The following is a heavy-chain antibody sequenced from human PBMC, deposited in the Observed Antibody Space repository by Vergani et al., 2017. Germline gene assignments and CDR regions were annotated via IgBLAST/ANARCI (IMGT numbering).Heavy chain of an antibody. CDR1: GGSISSGGYS. CDR2: IYHSGST. J-gene: IGHJ6*03. CDR3: ARGTRIAARPGYYYDYMDV. D-gene: IGHD6-6*01. Sequence: QLQLQESGSGLVKPSQTLSLTCAVSGGSISSGGYSWSWIRQPPGKGLEWIGYIYHSGSTYYNPSLKSRVTISVDRSKNQFSLKLSSVTAADTAVYYCARGTRIAARPGYYYDYMDVWGKGTTVTVSS. V-gene: IGHV4-30-2*01.